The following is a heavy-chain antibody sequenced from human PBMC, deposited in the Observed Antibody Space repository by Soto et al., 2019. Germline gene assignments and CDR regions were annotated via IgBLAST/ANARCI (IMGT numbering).Heavy chain of an antibody. J-gene: IGHJ5*02. CDR3: ARESAGSGKNNWFDP. Sequence: LSLTFSVSRGSISSYYWSWVRQPPGKGLEWIGFIHRTGSTKYNPSLESRVTISVDTSQNQLSLRLSSVTAADTAVYYCARESAGSGKNNWFDPWGQGILVTVSS. CDR2: IHRTGST. CDR1: RGSISSYY. V-gene: IGHV4-59*01. D-gene: IGHD3-10*01.